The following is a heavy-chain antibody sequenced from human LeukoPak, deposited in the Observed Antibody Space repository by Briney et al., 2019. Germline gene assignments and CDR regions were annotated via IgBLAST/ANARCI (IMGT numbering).Heavy chain of an antibody. J-gene: IGHJ6*02. CDR2: IKQDGSEK. Sequence: GGSLRLSCAASGFTFSSYWMSWVRRAPGKGLEWVANIKQDGSEKYYVDSVKGRFTISRDNAKNSLYLQMNSLRAEDTAVYYCARDLAARRIQLSIYGMDVWGQGTTVTVSS. CDR3: ARDLAARRIQLSIYGMDV. V-gene: IGHV3-7*01. D-gene: IGHD5-18*01. CDR1: GFTFSSYW.